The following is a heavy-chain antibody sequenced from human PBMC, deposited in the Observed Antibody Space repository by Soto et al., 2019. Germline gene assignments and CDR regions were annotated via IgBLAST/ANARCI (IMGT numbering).Heavy chain of an antibody. CDR3: ARVEIQLWLSYYYYGMDV. Sequence: GGSLRLSCAASGFTFSSYWMHWVRQAPGKGLVWVSRINSDGSSTSYADSVKGRFTISRDNAKNTLYLQMNSLRAEDTAVYYCARVEIQLWLSYYYYGMDVWGQGTTVTVSS. CDR1: GFTFSSYW. J-gene: IGHJ6*02. V-gene: IGHV3-74*01. D-gene: IGHD5-18*01. CDR2: INSDGSST.